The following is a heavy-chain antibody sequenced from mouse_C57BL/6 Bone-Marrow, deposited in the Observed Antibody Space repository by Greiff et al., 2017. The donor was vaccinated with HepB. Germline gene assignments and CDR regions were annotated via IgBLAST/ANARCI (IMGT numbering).Heavy chain of an antibody. J-gene: IGHJ2*01. CDR2: IDPETGGT. V-gene: IGHV1-15*01. CDR1: GYTFTDYE. Sequence: QVHVKQSGAELVRPGASVTLSCKASGYTFTDYEMHWVKQTPVHGLEWIGAIDPETGGTAYNQKFKGKAILTADKSSSTAYMELRSLTSEDSAVYYCTRRRITTVVAGDYWGQGTTLTVSS. D-gene: IGHD1-1*01. CDR3: TRRRITTVVAGDY.